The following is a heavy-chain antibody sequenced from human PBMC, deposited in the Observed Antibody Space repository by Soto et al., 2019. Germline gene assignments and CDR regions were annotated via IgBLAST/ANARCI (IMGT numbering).Heavy chain of an antibody. Sequence: QVLLVESGGGVVQPGRSLRLSCAASGFTFSSYGMHWVRQAPGKGLEWVAVIWYDGSNKYYAESVKGLFTISRDNSKNTLYLQMNSLRAEDTAVYYCARERVTTAGFDYWAQGTLVTVSS. D-gene: IGHD4-17*01. V-gene: IGHV3-33*01. CDR2: IWYDGSNK. CDR1: GFTFSSYG. CDR3: ARERVTTAGFDY. J-gene: IGHJ4*02.